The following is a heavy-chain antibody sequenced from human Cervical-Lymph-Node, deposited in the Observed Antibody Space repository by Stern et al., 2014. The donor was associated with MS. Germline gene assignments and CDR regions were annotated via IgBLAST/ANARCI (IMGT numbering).Heavy chain of an antibody. J-gene: IGHJ4*02. CDR1: GGTFSSSD. Sequence: VQLVESGAEVQQPGSSVKVSCRASGGTFSSSDISWVRQAPGQVLEWSGGIIPIIGTANYAQNYQGRVTITADESTSTAYMELSSLRSEDTAIYYCALGGFGHYFEYWGQGTLVTVSS. V-gene: IGHV1-69*01. D-gene: IGHD3-10*01. CDR3: ALGGFGHYFEY. CDR2: IIPIIGTA.